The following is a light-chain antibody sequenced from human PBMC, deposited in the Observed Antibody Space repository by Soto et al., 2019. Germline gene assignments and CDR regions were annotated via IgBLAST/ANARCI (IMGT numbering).Light chain of an antibody. CDR1: QSISIW. CDR2: DAS. Sequence: DIQLTQSPSTVSASAGDRVTLTCRASQSISIWLAWYQQKPGKAPKLLIYDASSLESGVPSRFSGSGSGTEFTLTISSLQPDDFAVYYCQQYGSSPPLTFGGGTKVDIK. CDR3: QQYGSSPPLT. J-gene: IGKJ4*01. V-gene: IGKV1-5*01.